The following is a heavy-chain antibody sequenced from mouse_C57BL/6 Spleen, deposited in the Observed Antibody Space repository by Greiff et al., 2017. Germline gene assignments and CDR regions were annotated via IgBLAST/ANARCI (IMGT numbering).Heavy chain of an antibody. CDR3: TILPFDDYAMGY. Sequence: DVKLVESGGGLVQPGGSMKLSCVASGFTFSNYWMNWVRQSPEKGLEWVAQIRLKSDNYATHYAESVKGRFTISRDDSKSSVYLQMNNLRAEDTGIYYCTILPFDDYAMGYWGQGASVTVSS. D-gene: IGHD1-1*01. CDR1: GFTFSNYW. CDR2: IRLKSDNYAT. V-gene: IGHV6-3*01. J-gene: IGHJ4*01.